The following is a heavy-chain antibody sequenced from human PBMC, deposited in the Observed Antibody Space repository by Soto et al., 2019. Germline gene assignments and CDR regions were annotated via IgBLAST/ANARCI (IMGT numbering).Heavy chain of an antibody. CDR3: AKGAHVSDYSSSWLSRFDP. Sequence: EVQLLESGGGLVQPGGSLRLSCAASGFTFSSYAMSWVRQAPGKGLEWVSAISGSGGSTYYADSVKGRFTISRDNSKNTLYLQMNSLRAEDTAVYYCAKGAHVSDYSSSWLSRFDPWGQGTLVTVSS. CDR2: ISGSGGST. D-gene: IGHD6-13*01. V-gene: IGHV3-23*01. J-gene: IGHJ5*02. CDR1: GFTFSSYA.